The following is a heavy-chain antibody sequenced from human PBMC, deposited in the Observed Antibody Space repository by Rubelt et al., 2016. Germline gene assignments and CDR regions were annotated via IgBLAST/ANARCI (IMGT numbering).Heavy chain of an antibody. CDR1: GYTFTSYD. Sequence: GQSGAEVKKPGASVKVSCKASGYTFTSYDINWVRQATGQGLEWMGWMNPNSGNTGYAQKFQGRVTMTRNTSISTAYMELSSLRSEDTAVYYCSKDLFRVTTVYNYLDYWGQGTLVTVSS. CDR3: SKDLFRVTTVYNYLDY. D-gene: IGHD4-17*01. CDR2: MNPNSGNT. V-gene: IGHV1-8*01. J-gene: IGHJ4*02.